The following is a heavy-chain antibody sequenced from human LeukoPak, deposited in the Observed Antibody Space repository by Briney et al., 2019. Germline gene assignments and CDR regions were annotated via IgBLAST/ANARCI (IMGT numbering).Heavy chain of an antibody. CDR1: GGSIRSSYYY. D-gene: IGHD5-18*01. CDR3: ASGGYSYGFDY. Sequence: SETLSLTCTVSGGSIRSSYYYWGWIRQPPGKGLEWIGSIYDSGSTYYNPSLKSRVTISVDRSKNHLSLKLSSVTAADTAMYYCASGGYSYGFDYWGQGTLVTVSS. CDR2: IYDSGST. V-gene: IGHV4-39*07. J-gene: IGHJ4*02.